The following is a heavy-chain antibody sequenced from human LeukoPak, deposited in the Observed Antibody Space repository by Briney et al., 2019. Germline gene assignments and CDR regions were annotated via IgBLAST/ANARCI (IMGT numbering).Heavy chain of an antibody. CDR2: INHSGST. Sequence: SETLSLTCAVYGESFSGYYWSWIRQPPGKGLEWIGEINHSGSTNYNPSLKSRVTISVDTSKNQFSLKLSSVTAADTAVYYCARRGMDDYVWGGYRYTYFDYWGQGTLVTVSS. J-gene: IGHJ4*02. D-gene: IGHD3-16*02. V-gene: IGHV4-34*01. CDR1: GESFSGYY. CDR3: ARRGMDDYVWGGYRYTYFDY.